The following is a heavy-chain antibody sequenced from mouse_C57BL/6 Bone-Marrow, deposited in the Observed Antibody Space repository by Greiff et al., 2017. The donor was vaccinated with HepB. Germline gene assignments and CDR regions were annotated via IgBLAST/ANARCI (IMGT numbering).Heavy chain of an antibody. V-gene: IGHV1-19*01. CDR3: ASKAPYAMDY. J-gene: IGHJ4*01. Sequence: VQLQQSGPVLVKPGASVKMSCKASGYTFTDYYMNWVKQSHGKSLEWIGVINPYNGGTSYNQKFKGKATLTVDKSSSTAYMELNSLTSEDSAVYYCASKAPYAMDYWGQGTSVTVSS. CDR2: INPYNGGT. CDR1: GYTFTDYY. D-gene: IGHD1-3*01.